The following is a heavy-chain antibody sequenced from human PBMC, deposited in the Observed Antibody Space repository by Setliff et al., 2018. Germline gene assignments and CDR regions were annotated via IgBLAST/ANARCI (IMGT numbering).Heavy chain of an antibody. J-gene: IGHJ4*02. V-gene: IGHV1-18*01. CDR3: ARVPRLEWLLPTFDS. D-gene: IGHD3-3*01. CDR1: GYTFISYG. CDR2: ISGYNGNT. Sequence: ASVKVSCKTSGYTFISYGISWVRQAPGQGLEWMGWISGYNGNTDYAQNFQGRVTMTTDTSTSTAYTELRSLRSDDTAVYYCARVPRLEWLLPTFDSWGQGPRSPSPQ.